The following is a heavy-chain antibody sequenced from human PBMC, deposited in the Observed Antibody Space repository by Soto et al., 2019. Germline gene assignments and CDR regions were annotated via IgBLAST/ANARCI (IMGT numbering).Heavy chain of an antibody. J-gene: IGHJ4*02. CDR3: VSWVSAHFDY. D-gene: IGHD3-16*01. CDR2: IKQDGSEK. V-gene: IGHV3-7*03. Sequence: GGSLRLSCAASGFTFSSYWMRWVRQAPGKGLEWVANIKQDGSEKYYVDSVKGRFTISRDNSRNTLHLQMHDLRADDTALYYCVSWVSAHFDYWGQGTVVTVSS. CDR1: GFTFSSYW.